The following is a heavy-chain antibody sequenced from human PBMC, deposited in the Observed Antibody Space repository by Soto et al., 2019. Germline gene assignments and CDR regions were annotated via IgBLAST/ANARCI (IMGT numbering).Heavy chain of an antibody. CDR2: ISGSGGST. V-gene: IGHV3-23*01. J-gene: IGHJ3*02. CDR1: GFTFSSYA. Sequence: PGGSLRLSCAASGFTFSSYAMSWVRQAPGKGLEWVSAISGSGGSTYYADSVKGRFTISRDNSKNTLYLQMNSLRAEDTAVYYCAKDHVRSYSGSCDAFDIWGQGTMVTVSS. D-gene: IGHD1-26*01. CDR3: AKDHVRSYSGSCDAFDI.